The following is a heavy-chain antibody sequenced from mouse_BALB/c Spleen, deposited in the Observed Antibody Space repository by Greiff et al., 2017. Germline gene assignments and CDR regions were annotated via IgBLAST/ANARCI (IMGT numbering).Heavy chain of an antibody. D-gene: IGHD2-1*01. CDR3: ARQGDYGNPG. J-gene: IGHJ3*01. CDR2: ISSGGSYT. Sequence: EVQLQESGGDLVKPGGSLKLSCAASGFTFSSYGMSWVRQTPDKRLEWVATISSGGSYTYYPDSVKGRFTISRDNAKNTLYLQMSSLKSEDTAMYYCARQGDYGNPGWGQGTRVTVSA. CDR1: GFTFSSYG. V-gene: IGHV5-6*01.